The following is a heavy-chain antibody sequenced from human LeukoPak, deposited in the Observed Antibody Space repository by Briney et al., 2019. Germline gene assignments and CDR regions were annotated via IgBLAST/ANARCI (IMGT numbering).Heavy chain of an antibody. CDR1: GGSLYGYV. V-gene: IGHV4-34*01. Sequence: SETLSLTCAVHGGSLYGYVWMWIRQPPGKGLEWIGEIHDSGTTYYSPFVRSRVTISIDTSKNQFSLNLSSVTAADTAVYYCARDRVGGNRRDDSSIWAQGTLVTVSS. CDR2: IHDSGTT. CDR3: ARDRVGGNRRDDSSI. D-gene: IGHD1/OR15-1a*01. J-gene: IGHJ3*02.